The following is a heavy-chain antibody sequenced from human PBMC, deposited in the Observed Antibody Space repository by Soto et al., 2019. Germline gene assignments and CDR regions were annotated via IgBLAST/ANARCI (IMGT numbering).Heavy chain of an antibody. CDR1: GFTFSSYA. V-gene: IGHV3-23*01. D-gene: IGHD2-15*01. J-gene: IGHJ3*01. CDR2: IGGNGGTT. Sequence: PGGSLRLSCTASGFTFSSYAMVWVRQAPGKGLEWVSGIGGNGGTTQYTDSVRGRFTISRDNSMDTLYLQMNSLRVEDTAVYYCAKPRQFCSGDSCSLAAFDLRGQGTMVTVSS. CDR3: AKPRQFCSGDSCSLAAFDL.